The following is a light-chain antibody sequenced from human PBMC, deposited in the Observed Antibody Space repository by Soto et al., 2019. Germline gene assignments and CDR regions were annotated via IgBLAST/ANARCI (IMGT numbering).Light chain of an antibody. J-gene: IGLJ1*01. V-gene: IGLV1-40*01. Sequence: QCVLTQPPSVSGAPGQRVTISCTGSSSNIGAGYDVHWYQQLPGTAPKLLIYGNSNRPSGVPDRFSGSKSGTSASLAITGLQAEDEADYYCQSYDSSLSAYYVFGTGTKSPS. CDR2: GNS. CDR1: SSNIGAGYD. CDR3: QSYDSSLSAYYV.